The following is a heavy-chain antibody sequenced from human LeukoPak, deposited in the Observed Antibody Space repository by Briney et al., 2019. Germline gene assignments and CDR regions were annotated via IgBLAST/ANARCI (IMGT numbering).Heavy chain of an antibody. CDR3: ARDGYYDFWSGLGPPDY. CDR1: GFAFSRYS. V-gene: IGHV3-21*04. J-gene: IGHJ4*02. D-gene: IGHD3-3*01. Sequence: GGSLRLSCAASGFAFSRYSMNWVRQAPGKGLEWVSSISYSGPHMFYADSVRGRFTISRDNAENSLFLQMNSLRAEDTAVYYCARDGYYDFWSGLGPPDYWGQGTLVTVSS. CDR2: ISYSGPHM.